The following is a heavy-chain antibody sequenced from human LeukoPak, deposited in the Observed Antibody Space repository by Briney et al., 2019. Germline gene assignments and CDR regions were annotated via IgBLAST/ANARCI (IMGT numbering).Heavy chain of an antibody. Sequence: PGASLRLSCAASGFTFSSYAMSWVRQAPGKGLEWVSAISGSGGSTYYADSVKGRFTISRDNSKNTLYLQMNSLRAEDTAVYYCAKPFSPPGYSCGHLRAYYGMDVWGQGTTVTVSS. CDR2: ISGSGGST. D-gene: IGHD5-18*01. V-gene: IGHV3-23*01. CDR1: GFTFSSYA. J-gene: IGHJ6*02. CDR3: AKPFSPPGYSCGHLRAYYGMDV.